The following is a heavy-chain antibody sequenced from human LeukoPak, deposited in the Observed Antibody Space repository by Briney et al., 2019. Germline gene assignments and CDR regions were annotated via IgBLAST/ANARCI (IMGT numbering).Heavy chain of an antibody. CDR1: GFSFSNVW. CDR3: TTFTCGRTTCYSEY. Sequence: PGGSLRLSCAASGFSFSNVWMSWVRQAPGKGMEWVGLIKSKSDGGKTDDAAPVKGRFTISRDDSKNTLSLQINSLKTEDTAVYYCTTFTCGRTTCYSEYWGQGTLVTVSS. D-gene: IGHD2-2*02. V-gene: IGHV3-15*01. J-gene: IGHJ4*02. CDR2: IKSKSDGGKT.